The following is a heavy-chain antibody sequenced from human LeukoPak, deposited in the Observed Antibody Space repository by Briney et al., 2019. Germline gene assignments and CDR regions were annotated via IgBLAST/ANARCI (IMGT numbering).Heavy chain of an antibody. CDR3: ARLMNIAAADF. CDR2: IYYSGSS. D-gene: IGHD6-13*01. V-gene: IGHV4-59*08. Sequence: SSETLSLTCTLSGGSITSYYWSWIRQPPEKGLEWIGYIYYSGSSNYNPSLKSRVTISVDMSKNQFSQKLTSVTAADTAVYYCARLMNIAAADFWGQGTLVTVSS. CDR1: GGSITSYY. J-gene: IGHJ4*02.